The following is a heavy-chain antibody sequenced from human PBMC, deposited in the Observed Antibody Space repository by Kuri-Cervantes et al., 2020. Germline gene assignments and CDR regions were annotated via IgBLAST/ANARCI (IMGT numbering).Heavy chain of an antibody. J-gene: IGHJ6*03. Sequence: GESLKISCAASGFTFSGCAMNWVRQAPSKGLEWVSSISGGGGTTYHADYVKGRFTISRDNSKNTLSLQMNSLKTEDTAVYYCTRSSFGVGDRDYYYYYYMDVWGKGTTVTVSS. CDR3: TRSSFGVGDRDYYYYYYMDV. CDR1: GFTFSGCA. D-gene: IGHD3-3*01. CDR2: ISGGGGTT. V-gene: IGHV3-23*01.